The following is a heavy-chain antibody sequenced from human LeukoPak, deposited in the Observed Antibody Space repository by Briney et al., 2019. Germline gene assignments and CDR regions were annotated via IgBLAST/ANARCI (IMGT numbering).Heavy chain of an antibody. V-gene: IGHV3-9*01. D-gene: IGHD6-13*01. CDR1: GFTFDDYA. CDR2: ISWNSGSK. Sequence: GGSLRLSCAASGFTFDDYAMHWVRQAPGKGLEWVSGISWNSGSKGYADSVKGRFTISRDNAKNSLYLQMNSLRAEDTALYYCAKASSWSRGNLDYWGQGTLVTVSS. J-gene: IGHJ4*02. CDR3: AKASSWSRGNLDY.